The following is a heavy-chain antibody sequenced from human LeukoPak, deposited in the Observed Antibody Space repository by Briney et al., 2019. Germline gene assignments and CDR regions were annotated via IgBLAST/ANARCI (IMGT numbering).Heavy chain of an antibody. Sequence: PGGSLRLSCAASGFTFTTYWMHWVRQAPGKGLVWVSHINSDGSITSYADSVKGRFTISRDNAKNSLYLQMNSLRAEDTALYYCAKDILGGDYYDSSGAFDIRGQGTMVTVSS. D-gene: IGHD3-22*01. V-gene: IGHV3-74*01. CDR2: INSDGSIT. J-gene: IGHJ3*02. CDR3: AKDILGGDYYDSSGAFDI. CDR1: GFTFTTYW.